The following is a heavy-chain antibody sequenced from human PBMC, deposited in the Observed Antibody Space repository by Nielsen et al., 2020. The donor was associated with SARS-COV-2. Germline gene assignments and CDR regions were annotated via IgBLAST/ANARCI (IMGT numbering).Heavy chain of an antibody. V-gene: IGHV4-34*01. CDR1: GGSFSGYY. J-gene: IGHJ1*01. D-gene: IGHD6-6*01. Sequence: SETLSLTCAVYGGSFSGYYWSWIRQPPGKGLEWIGEINHSGSTNYNPSLKSRVTISVDTSKNRFSLKLSSVTAADTAVYYCARPKYPRGAARKEYFQHWGQGTLVTVSS. CDR3: ARPKYPRGAARKEYFQH. CDR2: INHSGST.